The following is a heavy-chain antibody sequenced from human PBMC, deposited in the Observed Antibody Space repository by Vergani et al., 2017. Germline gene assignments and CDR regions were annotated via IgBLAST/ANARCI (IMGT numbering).Heavy chain of an antibody. J-gene: IGHJ4*02. Sequence: VQLVESGGGVVQPGRSLRLSCAASGFTFSSYGMHWVRQAPGKGLEWVSSISSSSSYIYYADSVKGRFTISRDNAKNSLYLQMNSLRAEDTAVYYCARDWGATLDYWGQGTLVTVSS. D-gene: IGHD3-16*01. CDR2: ISSSSSYI. CDR3: ARDWGATLDY. CDR1: GFTFSSYG. V-gene: IGHV3-21*01.